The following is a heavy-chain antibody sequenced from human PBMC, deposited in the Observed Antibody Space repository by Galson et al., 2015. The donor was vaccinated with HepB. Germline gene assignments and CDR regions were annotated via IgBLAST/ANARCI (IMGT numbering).Heavy chain of an antibody. Sequence: SLRLSCAASGFTFSTYAMTWVRQAPGKGLEWVSAISGSGGRTYYADSLKGRFTISRDNSKNTLYLQINSLRAHDTAVYYCAREATRPDYWGQGTLVTVSS. J-gene: IGHJ4*02. CDR3: AREATRPDY. CDR2: ISGSGGRT. CDR1: GFTFSTYA. D-gene: IGHD5-12*01. V-gene: IGHV3-23*01.